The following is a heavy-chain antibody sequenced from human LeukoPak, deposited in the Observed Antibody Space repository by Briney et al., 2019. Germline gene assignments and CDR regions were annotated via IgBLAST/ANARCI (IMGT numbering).Heavy chain of an antibody. Sequence: SETLSLTCTVSGDFITTYYWTWMRQPPGKRPEWLGNLYSGNTNYSHSLRSRITISGDTPKKQFFLKLSSVTAADTAVYYCAREGSGGFIEYWGQGILVTVSS. CDR2: LYSGNT. D-gene: IGHD6-19*01. V-gene: IGHV4-59*01. J-gene: IGHJ4*02. CDR1: GDFITTYY. CDR3: AREGSGGFIEY.